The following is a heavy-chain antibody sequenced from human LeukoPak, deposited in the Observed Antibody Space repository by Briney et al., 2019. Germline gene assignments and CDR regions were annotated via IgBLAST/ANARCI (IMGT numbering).Heavy chain of an antibody. V-gene: IGHV3-21*01. CDR1: GFTVSNNW. CDR3: ARLASYGFDY. CDR2: ISSSSSYI. J-gene: IGHJ4*02. D-gene: IGHD1-26*01. Sequence: GGSLRLSCAASGFTVSNNWMNWVRQAPGKGLEWVSSISSSSSYIYYADSVKGRFTISRDNAKNSLYLQMNSLRAEDTAVYYCARLASYGFDYWGQGTLVTVSS.